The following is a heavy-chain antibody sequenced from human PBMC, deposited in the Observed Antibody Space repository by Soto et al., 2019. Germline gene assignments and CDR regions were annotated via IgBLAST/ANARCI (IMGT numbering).Heavy chain of an antibody. D-gene: IGHD3-10*01. Sequence: QVQLVQTGAEVKKPGDSVKVSCKGSGNSFINYGISWVRQAPGQGLDWMGWISAYNGDTNYAQKLLGRIIMTTDTSTTTCDMELSILRSDDTDVYYCWTAYGSGNYIFDYWGPGTLVTVAS. J-gene: IGHJ4*02. V-gene: IGHV1-18*01. CDR1: GNSFINYG. CDR2: ISAYNGDT. CDR3: WTAYGSGNYIFDY.